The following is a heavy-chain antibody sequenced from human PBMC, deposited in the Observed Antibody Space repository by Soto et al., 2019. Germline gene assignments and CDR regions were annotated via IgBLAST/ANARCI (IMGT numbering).Heavy chain of an antibody. CDR2: IVPVFGRP. CDR3: AREGSGYNF. V-gene: IGHV1-69*13. J-gene: IGHJ4*02. Sequence: SVKVSCNASGGSFSNFGISWVRQAPGQGLEWMGGIVPVFGRPNYAQRFRGRLTITADESTSTGYMELISLRSDDTAVYYCAREGSGYNFWGQGTQVTVSS. D-gene: IGHD5-12*01. CDR1: GGSFSNFG.